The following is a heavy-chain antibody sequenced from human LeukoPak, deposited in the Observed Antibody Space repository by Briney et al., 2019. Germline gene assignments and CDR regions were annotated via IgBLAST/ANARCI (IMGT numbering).Heavy chain of an antibody. CDR1: GYTFTSHG. V-gene: IGHV1-18*01. CDR3: ARSFGGYCSSTSCYDNWFDP. Sequence: ASVKVSCKASGYTFTSHGISWVRQAPGQGLEWMGWISAYNGNTNYAQKLQGRVTMTTDTSTSTAYMELRSLRSDDTAVYYCARSFGGYCSSTSCYDNWFDPWGQGTLVTVSS. D-gene: IGHD2-2*01. CDR2: ISAYNGNT. J-gene: IGHJ5*02.